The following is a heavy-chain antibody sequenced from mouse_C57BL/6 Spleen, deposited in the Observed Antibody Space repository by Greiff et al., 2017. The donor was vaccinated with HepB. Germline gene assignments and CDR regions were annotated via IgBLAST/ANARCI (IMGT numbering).Heavy chain of an antibody. CDR1: GYTFTSYW. V-gene: IGHV1-61*01. CDR3: ARSYGNYDEFAY. J-gene: IGHJ3*01. Sequence: VQLQQPGAELVRPGSSVKLSCKASGYTFTSYWMDWVKQRPGQGLEWIGNIYPSDSETHYNQKFKDKATLTVDKSSSTAYMQLSSLTSEDSAVYYCARSYGNYDEFAYWGQGTLVTVSA. D-gene: IGHD2-10*02. CDR2: IYPSDSET.